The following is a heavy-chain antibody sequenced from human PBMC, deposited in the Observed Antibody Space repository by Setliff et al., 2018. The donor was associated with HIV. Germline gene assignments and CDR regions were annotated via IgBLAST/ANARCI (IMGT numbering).Heavy chain of an antibody. V-gene: IGHV3-66*02. D-gene: IGHD2-21*01. CDR1: GFTFRNYA. CDR2: IYSGGDA. CDR3: ARVVVVIGSQDYFDY. J-gene: IGHJ4*02. Sequence: GGSLRLSCAASGFTFRNYAMTWVRQAPGKGLEWVSIIYSGGDAYYSDSLKGRFTISRDNSRNTLYLQMGSLRADDTAVYYCARVVVVIGSQDYFDYWGQGMLVTVSS.